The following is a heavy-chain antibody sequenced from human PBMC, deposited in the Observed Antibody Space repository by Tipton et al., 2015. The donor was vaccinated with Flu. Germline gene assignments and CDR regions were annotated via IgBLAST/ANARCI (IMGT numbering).Heavy chain of an antibody. CDR3: AGGEYYYDSRGYPTARGGVGMDV. Sequence: QLVQSGAEVKKPGASVKVSCKASGYTFTSYDINWVRQATGQGLEWMGWMNPNSGNTGYAQRFQGRVTMTRNTSISTAYMELSSLRSEDTAVYYCAGGEYYYDSRGYPTARGGVGMDVWGQGTTVTVSS. J-gene: IGHJ6*02. CDR1: GYTFTSYD. CDR2: MNPNSGNT. D-gene: IGHD3-22*01. V-gene: IGHV1-8*01.